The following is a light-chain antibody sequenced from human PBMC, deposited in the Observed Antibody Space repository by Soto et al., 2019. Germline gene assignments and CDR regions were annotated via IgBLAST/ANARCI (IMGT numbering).Light chain of an antibody. CDR3: LRYNAFPQT. Sequence: IQETQSPCTLSASVGDRVTITCRASQSMNDWLAWYQQKPGKPPKVLIYDASSLQSGVPSRFSGSGSGTEFTLTIGSLQPDDVATYYCLRYNAFPQTFGQGTQVHIK. J-gene: IGKJ1*01. V-gene: IGKV1-5*01. CDR2: DAS. CDR1: QSMNDW.